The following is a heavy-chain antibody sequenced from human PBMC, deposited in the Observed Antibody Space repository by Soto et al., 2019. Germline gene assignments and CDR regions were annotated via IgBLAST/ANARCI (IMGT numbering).Heavy chain of an antibody. CDR3: ARHSGPFLTLYYYYGMDA. J-gene: IGHJ6*02. CDR2: IDPSDSYT. D-gene: IGHD2-8*02. CDR1: GYSFTSYW. V-gene: IGHV5-10-1*01. Sequence: GESLKIACKGSGYSFTSYWISWVRQMPGKGLEWMGRIDPSDSYTNYSPSFQGHVTISADKSISTAYLQWSSLKASDTAMYYCARHSGPFLTLYYYYGMDAWGQGTTVTVSS.